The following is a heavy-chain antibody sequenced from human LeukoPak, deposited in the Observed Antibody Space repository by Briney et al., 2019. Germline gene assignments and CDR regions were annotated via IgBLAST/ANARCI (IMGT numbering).Heavy chain of an antibody. CDR1: RFTFSSYS. V-gene: IGHV3-48*01. D-gene: IGHD3-10*01. Sequence: GGSLRLSCAASRFTFSSYSMNWVRQAPGKGLEWVSYISTTSSTIYYADSVEGRFTISRDNAKNSLYLQMNSLRAEDTAVYYCAREGYYYGSGSPYCFDRWGQGTLVTVSS. CDR2: ISTTSSTI. J-gene: IGHJ4*02. CDR3: AREGYYYGSGSPYCFDR.